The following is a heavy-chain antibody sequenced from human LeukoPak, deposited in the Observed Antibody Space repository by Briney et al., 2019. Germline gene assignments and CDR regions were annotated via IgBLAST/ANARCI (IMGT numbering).Heavy chain of an antibody. CDR1: GFTFSSYA. CDR2: ISGSGGST. D-gene: IGHD2-15*01. J-gene: IGHJ4*02. CDR3: AKDLRSAWYLDY. V-gene: IGHV3-23*01. Sequence: PGGSLRLSCAASGFTFSSYAMSWVRQAPGRGLEWVSAISGSGGSTYYADSVKGRFTISRDNSKNTLYLQMNSLRAEDTAVYYCAKDLRSAWYLDYWGQGTLVTVSS.